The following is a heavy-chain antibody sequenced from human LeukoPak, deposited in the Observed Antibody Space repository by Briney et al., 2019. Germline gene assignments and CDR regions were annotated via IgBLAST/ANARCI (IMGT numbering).Heavy chain of an antibody. CDR1: GFTFSSYG. CDR2: IRYGGSKK. Sequence: GGSLRLSCGASGFTFSSYGMHWVRQAPGKGLEWVAFIRYGGSKKYYADSVKGRFTISRDNSKNTLYLQMNSLRPEDTAVYYCAKDSVRKTIVGPTTRGVNDYWGQGTLVTVSS. CDR3: AKDSVRKTIVGPTTRGVNDY. D-gene: IGHD1-26*01. V-gene: IGHV3-30*02. J-gene: IGHJ4*02.